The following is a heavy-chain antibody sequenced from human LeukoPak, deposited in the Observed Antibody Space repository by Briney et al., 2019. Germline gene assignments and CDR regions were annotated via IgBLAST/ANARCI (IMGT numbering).Heavy chain of an antibody. D-gene: IGHD1-26*01. CDR3: ARLVGARRAFDI. Sequence: GESLKISFKGSGYGFTSYWMGWGRRMPGKGGEGMGIIYPGDSDTSYTPSFQGQVTISADKSISTAYLQWSSLKASDTAMYYCARLVGARRAFDIWGQGTMVTVSS. CDR2: IYPGDSDT. J-gene: IGHJ3*02. CDR1: GYGFTSYW. V-gene: IGHV5-51*01.